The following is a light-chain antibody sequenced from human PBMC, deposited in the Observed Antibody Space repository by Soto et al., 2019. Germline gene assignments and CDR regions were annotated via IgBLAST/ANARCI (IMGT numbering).Light chain of an antibody. CDR1: SSDVGGYKF. CDR2: EVN. V-gene: IGLV2-14*01. J-gene: IGLJ3*02. CDR3: RSYTSASTRV. Sequence: QSVLTQPASVSGSPGQSITISCTGTSSDVGGYKFVSWYQHHPGKAPKLMIYEVNNRPSGVSDRFSGSKSGNTASLTISGLQPEDEADYYCRSYTSASTRVFGGGTKLTVL.